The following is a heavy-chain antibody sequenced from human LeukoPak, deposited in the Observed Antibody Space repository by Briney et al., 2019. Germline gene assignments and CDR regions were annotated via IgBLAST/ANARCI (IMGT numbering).Heavy chain of an antibody. Sequence: GGSLRLSCAASGFAFSSYGMYWVRQAPGKGLEWVSYISVVGINKYYTDSVKGRFTISRDNAKNSLNLQMESLRAEDTAVYYCARESGIMVWDYYYYYMDVWGIGTTVTVSS. CDR3: ARESGIMVWDYYYYYMDV. J-gene: IGHJ6*03. CDR1: GFAFSSYG. CDR2: ISVVGINK. V-gene: IGHV3-30*03. D-gene: IGHD1-26*01.